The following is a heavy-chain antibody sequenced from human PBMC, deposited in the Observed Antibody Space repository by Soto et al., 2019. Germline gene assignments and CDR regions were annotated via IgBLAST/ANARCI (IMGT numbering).Heavy chain of an antibody. Sequence: EGSLRRSCAASGFNFRSNEISGVRQPPGKGLEWISGISAGGAGTYYADSVKGRFTFSRDNSKNSLFLQMNSLKAEDTAVYYCAKIFQLSFHSWGQVTLVTVSS. CDR1: GFNFRSNE. CDR3: AKIFQLSFHS. D-gene: IGHD5-18*01. CDR2: ISAGGAGT. V-gene: IGHV3-23*01. J-gene: IGHJ5*01.